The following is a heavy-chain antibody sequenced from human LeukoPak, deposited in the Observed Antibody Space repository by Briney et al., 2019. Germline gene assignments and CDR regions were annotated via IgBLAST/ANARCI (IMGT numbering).Heavy chain of an antibody. V-gene: IGHV3-11*01. CDR1: GFTFSDYY. CDR3: AGGYSNYYFDY. D-gene: IGHD6-13*01. J-gene: IGHJ4*02. CDR2: ISSSGTTI. Sequence: PGGSLRLSCAAYGFTFSDYYMSLIRQAPGKGLEWVSYISSSGTTIYYADSVKGRFTISRDNAKNSLYLHMNSLRAEDTALYFCAGGYSNYYFDYWGQGTLVTVSS.